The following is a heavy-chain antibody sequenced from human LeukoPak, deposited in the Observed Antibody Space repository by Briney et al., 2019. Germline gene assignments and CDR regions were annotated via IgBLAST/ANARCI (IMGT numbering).Heavy chain of an antibody. Sequence: GGSLRLSCAASGFTFSSYSMNWVRQAPGKGLEWVSYISSSSSTIYYADSVKGRFTISRDNAKNSLYLQMNSLRSEDTGAYYCAREGGDTPMVKFDSWGQGTLVTVSS. V-gene: IGHV3-48*01. CDR2: ISSSSSTI. CDR1: GFTFSSYS. CDR3: AREGGDTPMVKFDS. D-gene: IGHD5-18*01. J-gene: IGHJ4*02.